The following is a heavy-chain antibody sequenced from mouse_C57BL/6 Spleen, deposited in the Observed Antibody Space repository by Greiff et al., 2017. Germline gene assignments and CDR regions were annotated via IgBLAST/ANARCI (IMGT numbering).Heavy chain of an antibody. V-gene: IGHV1-80*01. Sequence: QVQLKESGAELVKPGASVKISCKASGYAFSSYWMNWVKQRPGKGLEWIGQIYPGDGDTNYNGKFKGKATLTADKSSSTAYMQLSSLTSEDSAVYFCARGGLYYYDYWGQGTTLTVSS. D-gene: IGHD1-1*01. CDR2: IYPGDGDT. J-gene: IGHJ2*01. CDR1: GYAFSSYW. CDR3: ARGGLYYYDY.